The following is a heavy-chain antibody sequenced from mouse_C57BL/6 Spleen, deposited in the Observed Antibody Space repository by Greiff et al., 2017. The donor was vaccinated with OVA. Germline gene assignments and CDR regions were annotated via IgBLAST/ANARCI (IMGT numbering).Heavy chain of an antibody. CDR1: GYTFTTYP. CDR2: FHPYNDDT. J-gene: IGHJ2*01. Sequence: VQLKESGAELVKPGASVKMSCKASGYTFTTYPIEWMKQNHGKSLEWIGNFHPYNDDTKYNEKFKGKATLTVEKSSSTVYLELSRLTSDDSAVYYCARAGSSYHYFDYWGQGTTLTVSS. V-gene: IGHV1-47*01. D-gene: IGHD1-1*01. CDR3: ARAGSSYHYFDY.